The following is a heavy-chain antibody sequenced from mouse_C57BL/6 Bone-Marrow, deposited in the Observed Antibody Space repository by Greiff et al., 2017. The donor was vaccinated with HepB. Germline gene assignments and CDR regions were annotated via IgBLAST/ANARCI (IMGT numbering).Heavy chain of an antibody. CDR2: IYPGDGDT. D-gene: IGHD2-4*01. CDR3: ARDDYDYAMDY. J-gene: IGHJ4*01. V-gene: IGHV1-82*01. CDR1: GYAFSSSW. Sequence: QVQLKESGPELVKPGASVKISCKASGYAFSSSWMNWVKQRPGKGLEWIGRIYPGDGDTNYNGKFKGKATLTADKSSSTAYMQLSSLTSEDSAVYFCARDDYDYAMDYGGQGTSVTVSS.